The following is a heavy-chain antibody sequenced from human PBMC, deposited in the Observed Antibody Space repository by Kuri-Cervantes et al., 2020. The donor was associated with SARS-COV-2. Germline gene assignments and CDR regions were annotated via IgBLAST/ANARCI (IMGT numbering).Heavy chain of an antibody. Sequence: GSLRLSCAVYGGSISSYYWSWIRQPPGKGLEWIGYIYYSGSTNYNPSLKSRVTISVDTSKNQFSLKLSSVTAADTAVYYCARERGQQLVPNSWFDPWGQGTLVTVSS. CDR3: ARERGQQLVPNSWFDP. J-gene: IGHJ5*02. D-gene: IGHD6-13*01. CDR2: IYYSGST. V-gene: IGHV4-59*01. CDR1: GGSISSYY.